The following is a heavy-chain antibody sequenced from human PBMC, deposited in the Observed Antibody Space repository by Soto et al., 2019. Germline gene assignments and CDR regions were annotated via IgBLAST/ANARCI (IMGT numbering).Heavy chain of an antibody. V-gene: IGHV3-23*01. CDR3: AKDRLAGNFDY. Sequence: GGSLRLSCAASGFTFNNYAINWVRQAPGKGLEWVATISATGGSTYYADSVKGRFTISRDNSKNTLYLQMNGLRVEDTAVYYCAKDRLAGNFDYWGQGTQVTVSS. CDR2: ISATGGST. CDR1: GFTFNNYA. J-gene: IGHJ4*02.